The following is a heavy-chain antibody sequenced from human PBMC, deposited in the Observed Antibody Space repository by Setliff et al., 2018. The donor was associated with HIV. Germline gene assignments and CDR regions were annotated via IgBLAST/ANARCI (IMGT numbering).Heavy chain of an antibody. V-gene: IGHV4-28*03. D-gene: IGHD5-18*01. CDR1: GSSISSSYR. Sequence: PSETLSLTCAVSGSSISSSYRWGWIRQSPGKGLEWIGYIDYSGSAFYNPSLKSRITISRDTSKNQFSLKMNSVTAADTAVYYCAREGKTALVTKYFDYWGHGKLVTVSS. J-gene: IGHJ4*01. CDR3: AREGKTALVTKYFDY. CDR2: IDYSGSA.